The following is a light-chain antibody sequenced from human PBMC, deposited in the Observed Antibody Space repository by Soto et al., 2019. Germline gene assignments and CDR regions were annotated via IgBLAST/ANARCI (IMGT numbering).Light chain of an antibody. CDR3: SSYTSSNTYV. V-gene: IGLV2-14*01. Sequence: QSALTQPASVSGPPGQSITISCTGTSSDVGGYNYVSWYQQYPGKAPKHMIYEVSNRPSGVSNRFSGSKSGNTASLTISGLQAEDEGDYYCSSYTSSNTYVFGTGTKLTVL. J-gene: IGLJ1*01. CDR2: EVS. CDR1: SSDVGGYNY.